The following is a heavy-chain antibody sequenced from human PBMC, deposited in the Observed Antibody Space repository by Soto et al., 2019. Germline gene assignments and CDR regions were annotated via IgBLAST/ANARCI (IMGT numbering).Heavy chain of an antibody. CDR3: AKDKPGTTSFDY. Sequence: PGGSLRLSCAASGFTISSNGMYWVRQAPGKGLEWVSGISDRGDTTHYADSVKGRFTISRDTSKNTLYLQLNTLRADDTAVYYCAKDKPGTTSFDYWGQGTLVTVSS. CDR2: ISDRGDTT. D-gene: IGHD1-1*01. V-gene: IGHV3-23*01. CDR1: GFTISSNG. J-gene: IGHJ4*02.